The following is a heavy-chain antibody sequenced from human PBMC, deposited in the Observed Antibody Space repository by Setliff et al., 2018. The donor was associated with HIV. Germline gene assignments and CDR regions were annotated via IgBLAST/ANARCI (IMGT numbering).Heavy chain of an antibody. CDR3: ARAGGHRLTDNQSKYRDTPH. CDR2: VHSTGTT. Sequence: SETLSLTCTVSGGSFSTYYWSWIRQPAGEGLEYIGRVHSTGTTIYNPLLKSRVTMSVDTSKNQLSLKLRSVTAADTAVYCCARAGGHRLTDNQSKYRDTPHWGQGTLVTVSS. CDR1: GGSFSTYY. D-gene: IGHD3-16*02. J-gene: IGHJ4*02. V-gene: IGHV4-4*07.